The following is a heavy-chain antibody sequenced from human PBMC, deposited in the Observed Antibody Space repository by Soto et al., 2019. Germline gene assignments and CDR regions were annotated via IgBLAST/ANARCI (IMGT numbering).Heavy chain of an antibody. CDR2: INHSGST. J-gene: IGHJ1*01. CDR1: GGSFSCYY. CDR3: ARGAIVLMVYASPSEYFQH. Sequence: SATLSLTCAVYGGSFSCYYWSWIRQPPGKGLEWIGEINHSGSTNYNPSLKSRVTISVDTSKNQFSLKLSSVTAADTAVYYCARGAIVLMVYASPSEYFQHWGQGTLVTVSS. D-gene: IGHD2-8*01. V-gene: IGHV4-34*01.